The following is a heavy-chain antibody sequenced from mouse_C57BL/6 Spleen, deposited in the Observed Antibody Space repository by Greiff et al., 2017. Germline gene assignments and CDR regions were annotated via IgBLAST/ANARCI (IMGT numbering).Heavy chain of an antibody. J-gene: IGHJ4*01. D-gene: IGHD2-5*01. Sequence: VQLQQSGPGLVQPSQSLSITCTVSGFSLTSYGVPWVRQPPGKGLEWLGVIWSGGSTDYNAAFISRLSISKDNSKSQVFFKMNSLQADDTAIYYCAKGGYSNYDYAMDDWGQGTSVTVSS. CDR3: AKGGYSNYDYAMDD. V-gene: IGHV2-4*01. CDR1: GFSLTSYG. CDR2: IWSGGST.